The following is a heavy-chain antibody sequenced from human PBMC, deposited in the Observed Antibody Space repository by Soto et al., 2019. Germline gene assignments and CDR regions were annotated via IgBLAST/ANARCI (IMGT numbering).Heavy chain of an antibody. V-gene: IGHV1-18*04. J-gene: IGHJ4*02. CDR3: ATQQTNMVQFDY. CDR1: AYTFNRYA. Sequence: GASVKVSCKTSAYTFNRYAITWVRRAPGQGLEWMGWISPYNGYTYYSEKLQGRVTMTTDTSTNTAYMEVRGLRSDDTAVYYCATQQTNMVQFDYWGPGTLVTVSS. CDR2: ISPYNGYT. D-gene: IGHD2-8*01.